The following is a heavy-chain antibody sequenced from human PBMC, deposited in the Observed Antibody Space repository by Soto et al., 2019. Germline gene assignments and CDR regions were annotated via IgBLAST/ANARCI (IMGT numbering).Heavy chain of an antibody. CDR3: AREGLRYFDWLSTTYFDY. J-gene: IGHJ4*02. CDR1: GFTFSSYG. Sequence: QVQLVESGGGVVQPGRSVRLSCAASGFTFSSYGMHWVRQAPGKGLEWVAVIWYDGSNKYYADSVKGRFTISRDNSKNTLYLQMNSLRAEDTAVYYCAREGLRYFDWLSTTYFDYWGQGTLVTVSS. V-gene: IGHV3-33*01. D-gene: IGHD3-9*01. CDR2: IWYDGSNK.